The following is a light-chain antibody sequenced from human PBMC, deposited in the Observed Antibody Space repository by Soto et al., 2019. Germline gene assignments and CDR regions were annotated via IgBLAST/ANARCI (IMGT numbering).Light chain of an antibody. J-gene: IGKJ1*01. CDR3: QQYGSSPET. CDR2: GAS. V-gene: IGKV3-20*01. CDR1: QSVSSSY. Sequence: EILLTQSPGTLSLSPGERATLSCTASQSVSSSYLAWYQQKPGQAPRLLIYGASSRATGIPDRFSGSGSGTDFTLTISRLEPEDFAVYYCQQYGSSPETFGQGSKVDI.